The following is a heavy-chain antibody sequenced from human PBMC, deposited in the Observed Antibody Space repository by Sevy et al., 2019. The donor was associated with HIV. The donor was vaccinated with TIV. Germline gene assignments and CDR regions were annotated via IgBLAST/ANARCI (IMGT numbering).Heavy chain of an antibody. Sequence: SETLSLTCAVSGYSISSGYYWGWIRQPPGKGLEWIGSIYHSGSTYYNPSLKSRVTISVDTSKNQFSLKLSSVTAADTAVYYCARDRSFIGDYADAFDIWGQGTMVTVSS. CDR2: IYHSGST. D-gene: IGHD4-17*01. J-gene: IGHJ3*02. CDR3: ARDRSFIGDYADAFDI. CDR1: GYSISSGYY. V-gene: IGHV4-38-2*02.